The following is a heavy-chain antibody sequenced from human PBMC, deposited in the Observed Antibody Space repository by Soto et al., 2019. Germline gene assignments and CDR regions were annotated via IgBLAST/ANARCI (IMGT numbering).Heavy chain of an antibody. CDR3: ARSAPRILGYDMDV. CDR2: ISSYNGNT. D-gene: IGHD3-10*01. V-gene: IGHV1-18*01. CDR1: GYIFTTYD. Sequence: QVQLMQSGAEVKKPGASVKVSCKASGYIFTTYDFTWVRQAPGQGLEWMGWISSYNGNTNYAQWIQDRVSMTTDTSTSTAYMELRSLRSDDTAVYYCARSAPRILGYDMDVWGQGTTVTVSS. J-gene: IGHJ6*02.